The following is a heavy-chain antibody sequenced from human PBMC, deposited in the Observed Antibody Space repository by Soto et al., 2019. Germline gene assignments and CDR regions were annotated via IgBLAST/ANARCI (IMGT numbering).Heavy chain of an antibody. D-gene: IGHD6-19*01. CDR2: INHSGST. V-gene: IGHV4-34*01. CDR3: AKREPKGAGYSSGWYFGPLRTEAFDI. CDR1: GGSFSGYY. Sequence: SETLSLTCAVYGGSFSGYYWSWIRQPPGKGLEWIGEINHSGSTNYNPSLKSRVTISVDTSKNQFSLKLSSVTAADTAVYYCAKREPKGAGYSSGWYFGPLRTEAFDIWGQAIMLTVSS. J-gene: IGHJ3*02.